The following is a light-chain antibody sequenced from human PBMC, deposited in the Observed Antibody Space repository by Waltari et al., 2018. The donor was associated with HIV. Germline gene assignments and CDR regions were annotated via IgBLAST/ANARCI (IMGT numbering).Light chain of an antibody. Sequence: QSVLTQPPSASETPGRRVTISCSGSSSNIGGNPVNWYQHLPGTAPKLLIYSNNQRPSGVPDRFSASKSGTSASLAISGLQSEDEADYYCAAWDDSLNGYVFGTGTKVTVL. CDR1: SSNIGGNP. V-gene: IGLV1-44*01. CDR3: AAWDDSLNGYV. J-gene: IGLJ1*01. CDR2: SNN.